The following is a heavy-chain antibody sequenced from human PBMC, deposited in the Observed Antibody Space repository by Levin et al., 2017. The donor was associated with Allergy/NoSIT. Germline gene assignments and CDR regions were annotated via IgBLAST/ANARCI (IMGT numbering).Heavy chain of an antibody. CDR2: IRSEAYGGTA. V-gene: IGHV3-49*04. CDR1: GLTFGDYA. J-gene: IGHJ4*02. D-gene: IGHD4-11*01. Sequence: GESLKISCTGSGLTFGDYAMSWVRQAPGKGLEWVGFIRSEAYGGTAEYAASVKGRFTISRDDSKSIAYLQVSSLKAEDTAVYYCTRDMRTTITTGGFDHWGQGTLVTVSS. CDR3: TRDMRTTITTGGFDH.